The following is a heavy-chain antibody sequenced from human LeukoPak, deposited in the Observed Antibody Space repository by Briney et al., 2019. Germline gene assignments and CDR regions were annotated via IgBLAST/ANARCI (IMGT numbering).Heavy chain of an antibody. Sequence: GGSLRLSCAASGFTFSSYWMRWVRQAPGKGLEWVADIKQDGSEKYYVDSVKGRFTISRDNAKNSLYLQMNSLRAEDTAVYYCARHSSSWSYDAFDIWGQGTMVTVSS. CDR1: GFTFSSYW. CDR2: IKQDGSEK. J-gene: IGHJ3*02. V-gene: IGHV3-7*01. CDR3: ARHSSSWSYDAFDI. D-gene: IGHD6-13*01.